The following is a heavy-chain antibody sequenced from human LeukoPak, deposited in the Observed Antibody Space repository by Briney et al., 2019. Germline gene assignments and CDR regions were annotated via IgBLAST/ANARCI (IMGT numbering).Heavy chain of an antibody. V-gene: IGHV4-39*01. CDR1: GGSISSSSYY. CDR3: ARQLDYYDVPLNWFDP. CDR2: IYYSGST. D-gene: IGHD3-10*02. Sequence: PSETLSLTCTVSGGSISSSSYYWGWIRQPPGKGLEWIGSIYYSGSTYYNPSLKSRVTVSVDTSKNQFSLKLSSVTAADTAVYYCARQLDYYDVPLNWFDPWGQGTLVTVSS. J-gene: IGHJ5*02.